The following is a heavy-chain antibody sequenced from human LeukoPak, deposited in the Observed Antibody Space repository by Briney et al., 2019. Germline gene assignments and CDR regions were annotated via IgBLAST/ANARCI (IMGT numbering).Heavy chain of an antibody. D-gene: IGHD6-19*01. CDR2: IYHSGST. Sequence: SETLSLTCAVSGGSISSSSWWSWVRQPPGKGLEWIGEIYHSGSTNYNPSLKSRVTISVDKSKNQFSLKLSSVTAADTAVYYCAWYSSVAGRGYAFDIWGQGTMVTVSS. V-gene: IGHV4-4*02. CDR1: GGSISSSSW. CDR3: AWYSSVAGRGYAFDI. J-gene: IGHJ3*02.